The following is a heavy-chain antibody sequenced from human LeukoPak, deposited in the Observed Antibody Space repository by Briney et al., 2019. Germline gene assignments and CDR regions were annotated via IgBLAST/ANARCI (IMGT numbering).Heavy chain of an antibody. CDR1: GYTLTELS. J-gene: IGHJ4*02. V-gene: IGHV1-24*01. Sequence: ASVKVSCKVSGYTLTELSMHWVRQAPGKGLAWMGGFDPEDGETIYAQKFQGRVTMTEDTSTDTAYMELSSLRSEDTAVYYCATGYDILTGYSTLDYWGQGTLVTVSS. D-gene: IGHD3-9*01. CDR2: FDPEDGET. CDR3: ATGYDILTGYSTLDY.